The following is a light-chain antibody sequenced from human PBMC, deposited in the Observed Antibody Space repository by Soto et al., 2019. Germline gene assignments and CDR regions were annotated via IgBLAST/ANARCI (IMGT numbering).Light chain of an antibody. CDR1: SSDVGGYNY. CDR2: EVI. CDR3: TSFTRSSPCV. V-gene: IGLV2-14*01. J-gene: IGLJ1*01. Sequence: QSALTQPASVSGSPGQSITISCTGTSSDVGGYNYVSWYQQHPGKAPKLMIYEVINRPSGVSNRFSGSKSGNTASLTISGLQAEDEADYYCTSFTRSSPCVFGTGTKLTVL.